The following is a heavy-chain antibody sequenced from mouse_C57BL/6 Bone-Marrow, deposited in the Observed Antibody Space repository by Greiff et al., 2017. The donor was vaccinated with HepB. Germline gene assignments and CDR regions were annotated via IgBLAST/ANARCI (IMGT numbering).Heavy chain of an antibody. Sequence: VQLQESGAELARPGASVKLSCKASGYTFTSYGISWVKQRTGQGLEWIGEIYPRSGNTYYNEKFKGKATLTADKSSSTAYMELRSLTSEDSAVYFCATLRDYAMDYWGQGTSVTVSS. CDR3: ATLRDYAMDY. J-gene: IGHJ4*01. CDR1: GYTFTSYG. V-gene: IGHV1-81*01. D-gene: IGHD1-1*01. CDR2: IYPRSGNT.